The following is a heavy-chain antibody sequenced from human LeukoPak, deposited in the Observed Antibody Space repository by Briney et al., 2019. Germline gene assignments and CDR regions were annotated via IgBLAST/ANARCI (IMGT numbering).Heavy chain of an antibody. Sequence: GGSLRLSCAASGFTFSSYAMSWVRQAPGKGLEWVSAISGSGGSTYYADPVKGRFTISRDNSKNTLYLQMNSLRAEDTAVYYCAKGAILWFGELLGDFDYWGQGTLVTVSS. V-gene: IGHV3-23*01. CDR3: AKGAILWFGELLGDFDY. D-gene: IGHD3-10*01. CDR2: ISGSGGST. J-gene: IGHJ4*02. CDR1: GFTFSSYA.